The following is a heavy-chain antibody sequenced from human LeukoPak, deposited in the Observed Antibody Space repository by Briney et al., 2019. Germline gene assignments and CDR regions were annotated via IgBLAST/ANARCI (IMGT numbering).Heavy chain of an antibody. J-gene: IGHJ6*03. CDR1: GYSISSAYY. CDR3: ARTMEGYCSGGSCYQYSYYMDV. D-gene: IGHD2-15*01. Sequence: SETLSLTCSVSGYSISSAYYWGWIRQPPGKGLEWIGTMYHSGSTNYNPSLKSRVTISVDTSKNQFSLKLSSVTAADTAVYYCARTMEGYCSGGSCYQYSYYMDVWGKGTTVTVSS. V-gene: IGHV4-38-2*02. CDR2: MYHSGST.